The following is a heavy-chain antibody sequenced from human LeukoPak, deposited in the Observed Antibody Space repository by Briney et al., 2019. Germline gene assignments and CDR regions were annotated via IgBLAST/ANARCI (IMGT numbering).Heavy chain of an antibody. CDR1: GYSIRSGYY. CDR3: ARDLGSSWYRNAFDI. D-gene: IGHD6-13*01. CDR2: IYHSGST. Sequence: SETLSLTCTVSGYSIRSGYYWGWIRAPPGKGLEWIGSIYHSGSTYYNPSLKSRVTISVDTSKNQFSLKLSSVTAADTAVYYCARDLGSSWYRNAFDIWGQGTMVTVSS. V-gene: IGHV4-38-2*02. J-gene: IGHJ3*02.